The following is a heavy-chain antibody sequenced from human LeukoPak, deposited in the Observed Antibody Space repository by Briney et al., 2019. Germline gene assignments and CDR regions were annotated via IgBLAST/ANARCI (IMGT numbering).Heavy chain of an antibody. D-gene: IGHD5-24*01. V-gene: IGHV1-46*01. Sequence: ASVKVSCKASGYTFTSYYIHWVRQAPGQGLEWMGIINPGGGSTSYAQKFQGRVTMTRDTSTSTVYMELRSLRSEDTAVYYCARGGDGYNTIGYWGEGTLVTVSS. CDR1: GYTFTSYY. CDR2: INPGGGST. CDR3: ARGGDGYNTIGY. J-gene: IGHJ4*02.